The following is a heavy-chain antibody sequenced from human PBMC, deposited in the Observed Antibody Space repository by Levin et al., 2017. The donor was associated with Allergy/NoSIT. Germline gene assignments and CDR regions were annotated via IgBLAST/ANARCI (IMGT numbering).Heavy chain of an antibody. CDR1: GFTFSSYA. D-gene: IGHD5-18*01. V-gene: IGHV3-64*01. J-gene: IGHJ3*02. Sequence: TGGSLRLSCAASGFTFSSYAMHWVRQAPGKGLEYVSAISSNGGSAYYANSVKGRFTIFRDNSKNTLYLQMGSLRAEDMAVYYCARHSVDTGAFDIWGQGTMATVSS. CDR2: ISSNGGSA. CDR3: ARHSVDTGAFDI.